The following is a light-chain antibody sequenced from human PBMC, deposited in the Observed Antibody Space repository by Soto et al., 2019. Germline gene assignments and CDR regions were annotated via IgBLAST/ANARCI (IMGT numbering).Light chain of an antibody. V-gene: IGKV4-1*01. CDR1: QSVFYSSNNKNY. Sequence: DIVMTQSPDSLAVSLGGRATINCKSSQSVFYSSNNKNYLAWYQQKPGQPPKLLIYWASTRESGVPDRFSGSGSGTGFTLTISSLQAEDVAVYYCQQYFSTPLTFGGGTKVEIK. CDR2: WAS. CDR3: QQYFSTPLT. J-gene: IGKJ4*01.